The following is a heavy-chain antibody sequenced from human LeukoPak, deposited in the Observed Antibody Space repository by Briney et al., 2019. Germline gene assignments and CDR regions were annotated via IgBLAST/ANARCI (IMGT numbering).Heavy chain of an antibody. CDR1: GFTFNNYA. CDR3: ASLDYFDSSDYGDY. CDR2: ISGSGGAT. D-gene: IGHD3-22*01. Sequence: GGSLRLSCAASGFTFNNYAMSWVRQAPGKGLEWVSAISGSGGATYYAGSVKGRFTISRDNSKNTLYLQMNSLRTEDTALYYCASLDYFDSSDYGDYWGQGTLVTVSS. J-gene: IGHJ4*02. V-gene: IGHV3-23*01.